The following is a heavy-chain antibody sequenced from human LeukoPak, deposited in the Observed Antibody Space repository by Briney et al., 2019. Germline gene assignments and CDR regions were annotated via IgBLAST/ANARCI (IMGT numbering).Heavy chain of an antibody. Sequence: SETLSLTCAVYGGSFSAYYWSWFRQPPGKGLDWIGETNHSGSTNYNPSLKSRVTISVDTSKNQFSLKLTSVTAADTAVYYCARAIYKSTGTYGYWGQGTLVTVSS. D-gene: IGHD1-1*01. CDR1: GGSFSAYY. CDR2: TNHSGST. J-gene: IGHJ4*02. V-gene: IGHV4-34*01. CDR3: ARAIYKSTGTYGY.